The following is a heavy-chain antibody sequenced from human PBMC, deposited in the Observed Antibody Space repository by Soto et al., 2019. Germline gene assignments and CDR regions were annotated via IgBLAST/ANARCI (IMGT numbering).Heavy chain of an antibody. CDR3: ARGPAYCSGGSCIFLDY. Sequence: GGSLRLSCAASGFTFSSYWMHWVRQAPGKGLVWVSRTNSDGSSTSYADSVKGRFTISRDNAKNTLYLQMNSLRAEDTAVYYCARGPAYCSGGSCIFLDYWGQGTLVTVSS. V-gene: IGHV3-74*01. CDR1: GFTFSSYW. J-gene: IGHJ4*02. CDR2: TNSDGSST. D-gene: IGHD2-15*01.